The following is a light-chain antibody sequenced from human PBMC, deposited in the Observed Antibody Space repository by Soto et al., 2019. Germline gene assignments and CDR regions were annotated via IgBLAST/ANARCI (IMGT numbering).Light chain of an antibody. V-gene: IGKV3-11*01. CDR3: QQSYSVPLT. CDR2: DAS. J-gene: IGKJ4*01. CDR1: QSVSSY. Sequence: SVLTQYTATLSFSPCERATLSCSASQSVSSYLAWYQQKPGQAPRLLIYDASNRATGIPARFSGSGSGTDFTLTISTLQPEDFATFYCQQSYSVPLTFGGGTKVDI.